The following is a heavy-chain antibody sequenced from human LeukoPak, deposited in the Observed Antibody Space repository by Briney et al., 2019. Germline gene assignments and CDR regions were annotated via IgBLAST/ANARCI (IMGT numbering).Heavy chain of an antibody. CDR1: GGSIGSGSYY. D-gene: IGHD6-13*01. Sequence: SQTLSLTSTVSGGSIGSGSYYWSWIRQPAGKGLEWIGRIYTSGSTNYNPSLKSRVTISVDTSKNQFSLKLTSVTAADTAVYYCAASHSSSWPFDYWGQGTLVTVSS. CDR2: IYTSGST. V-gene: IGHV4-61*02. J-gene: IGHJ4*02. CDR3: AASHSSSWPFDY.